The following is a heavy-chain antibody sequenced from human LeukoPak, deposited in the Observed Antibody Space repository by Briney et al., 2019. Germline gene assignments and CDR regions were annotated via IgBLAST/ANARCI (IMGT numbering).Heavy chain of an antibody. V-gene: IGHV3-30*18. CDR2: ISYDGSKK. CDR3: AKDRCSNGIGCYYYYMDV. CDR1: GFAFSSYG. Sequence: GGSLRLSCAASGFAFSSYGMHWVRQAPGKGLEWVALISYDGSKKYYADSVKGRFSISRDSSKNILYLQMNSLRAEDTAVYYCAKDRCSNGIGCYYYYMDVWGKGTTVTISS. D-gene: IGHD2-8*01. J-gene: IGHJ6*03.